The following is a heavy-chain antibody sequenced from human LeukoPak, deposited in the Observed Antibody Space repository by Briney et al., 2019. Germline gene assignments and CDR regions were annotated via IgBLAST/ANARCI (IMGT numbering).Heavy chain of an antibody. J-gene: IGHJ4*02. CDR1: GFTFSSYS. CDR2: ISSSSSYI. D-gene: IGHD5-18*01. V-gene: IGHV3-21*01. CDR3: ATLSYGDFDY. Sequence: PGGSLRLSCAASGFTFSSYSMNWVRQAPGKGLEWVSSISSSSSYIYYADSVKGRFTISRDNAKNSLYLQMNSLRAEDTAVCYCATLSYGDFDYWGQGTLVTVSS.